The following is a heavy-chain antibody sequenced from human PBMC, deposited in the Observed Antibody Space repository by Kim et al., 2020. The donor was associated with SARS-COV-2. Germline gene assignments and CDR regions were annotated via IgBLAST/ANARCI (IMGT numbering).Heavy chain of an antibody. CDR3: AKVGGNNYYDSSGYYY. J-gene: IGHJ4*02. Sequence: GGSLRLSCAASGFTFSSYAMSWVRQAPGKGLEWVSAISGSGGSTYYADSVKGRFTISRDNSKNTLYLQMNSLRAEDTAVYYCAKVGGNNYYDSSGYYYWGQGTLVTVSS. CDR1: GFTFSSYA. V-gene: IGHV3-23*01. D-gene: IGHD3-22*01. CDR2: ISGSGGST.